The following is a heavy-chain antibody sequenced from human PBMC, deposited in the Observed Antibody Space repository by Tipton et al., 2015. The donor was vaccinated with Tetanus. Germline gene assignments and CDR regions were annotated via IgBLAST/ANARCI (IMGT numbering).Heavy chain of an antibody. CDR1: GGSINSGVYY. D-gene: IGHD3-10*01. CDR2: ISYSGST. CDR3: ARDRDYYGSGSRGMDV. J-gene: IGHJ6*02. V-gene: IGHV4-31*03. Sequence: TLSLTCSVSGGSINSGVYYWSWIRQHPEKGLEWIGYISYSGSTTYNPSVKSRVIISVDTSKNQFSLRLNSVTAADTAVYYCARDRDYYGSGSRGMDVWGQGTRVTVSS.